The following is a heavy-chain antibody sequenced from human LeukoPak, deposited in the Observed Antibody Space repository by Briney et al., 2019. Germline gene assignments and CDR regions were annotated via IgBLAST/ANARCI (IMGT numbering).Heavy chain of an antibody. CDR1: GFSFSNYW. J-gene: IGHJ4*02. Sequence: PGGSLRLSCAAPGFSFSNYWMNWVRQAPGKGLEWVANIKQDGSEKYHVDSVKGRFTISRDNAKNSLFLQMNSLRAEDTAVYYCGSTNSFSYWGQGTLVTVSS. CDR3: GSTNSFSY. D-gene: IGHD2-2*01. CDR2: IKQDGSEK. V-gene: IGHV3-7*01.